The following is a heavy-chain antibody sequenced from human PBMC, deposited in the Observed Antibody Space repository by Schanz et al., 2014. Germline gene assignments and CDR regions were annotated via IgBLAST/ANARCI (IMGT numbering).Heavy chain of an antibody. D-gene: IGHD3-10*01. CDR1: GFTFTSYS. CDR2: ISYDGTNK. Sequence: QVQLVQSGGGVVQPGGSLRLSCAASGFTFTSYSMHWVRQAPGTGLEWVAVISYDGTNKYYADSVKGRFTISRDNSKNTLYLQMNSLRAEDTAVYYCARGGAGSVLFFFDYWGQGTLVTVSS. CDR3: ARGGAGSVLFFFDY. V-gene: IGHV3-30*19. J-gene: IGHJ4*02.